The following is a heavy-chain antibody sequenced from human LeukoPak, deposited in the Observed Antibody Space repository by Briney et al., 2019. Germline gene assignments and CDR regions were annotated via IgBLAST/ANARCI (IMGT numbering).Heavy chain of an antibody. V-gene: IGHV3-53*01. J-gene: IGHJ4*02. D-gene: IGHD6-13*01. CDR3: AREHPMSSSWYAD. CDR2: IYSGGST. Sequence: GGSLRLSCAASGFTVSSNYMSWVRQAPGKGLEWVSVIYSGGSTYYADSVKGQFTISRDNSKNTLYLQMNSLRAEDTAVYYCAREHPMSSSWYADWGQGTLVTVSS. CDR1: GFTVSSNY.